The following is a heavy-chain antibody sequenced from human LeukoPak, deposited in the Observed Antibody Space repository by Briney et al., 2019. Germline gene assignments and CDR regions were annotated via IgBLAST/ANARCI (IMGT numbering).Heavy chain of an antibody. D-gene: IGHD3-3*01. CDR3: ARSENYDFWSGYPGVAFDI. CDR2: ISYDGSNK. CDR1: GFTFSSYA. Sequence: GGSLRLSCAASGFTFSSYAMHWVRQAPGKGLEWVAVISYDGSNKYYADSVKGRFTISRDNSKNTLYLQMNSLRAEDTAVYYCARSENYDFWSGYPGVAFDIWGQGTMVTVSS. J-gene: IGHJ3*02. V-gene: IGHV3-30-3*01.